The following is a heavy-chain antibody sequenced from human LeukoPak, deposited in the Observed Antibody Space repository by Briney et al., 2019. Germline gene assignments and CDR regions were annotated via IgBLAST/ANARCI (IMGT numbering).Heavy chain of an antibody. J-gene: IGHJ4*02. CDR3: ARDHATIAVAGIEAY. CDR1: GFTFSSYG. D-gene: IGHD6-19*01. Sequence: PGRSLRLSCAASGFTFSSYGMHWVRQAPGKGLEWVAVISYDGSNKYYADSVKGRFTISRDNSKNTLYLQMNSLRAEDTAVYYCARDHATIAVAGIEAYWGQGTLVTVSS. V-gene: IGHV3-30*03. CDR2: ISYDGSNK.